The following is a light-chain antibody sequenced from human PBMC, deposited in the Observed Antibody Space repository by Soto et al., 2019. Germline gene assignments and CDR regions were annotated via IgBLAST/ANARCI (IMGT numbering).Light chain of an antibody. CDR3: QQYGSSPYT. Sequence: EIVLTQSPGTLSLSPGERATLSCRASQSVSSSYLAWYQQKPGQAPRLLIYGASSRATGIPDRFRGSGSGTGFTLTISRLEPEDFAVYYCQQYGSSPYTFGQGTKLEIK. CDR2: GAS. CDR1: QSVSSSY. J-gene: IGKJ2*01. V-gene: IGKV3-20*01.